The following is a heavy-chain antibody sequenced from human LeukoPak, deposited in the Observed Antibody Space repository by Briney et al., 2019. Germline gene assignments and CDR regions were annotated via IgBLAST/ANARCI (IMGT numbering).Heavy chain of an antibody. CDR3: ARATYASGSFYNGRYFDY. J-gene: IGHJ4*02. CDR2: MNPNSGNT. D-gene: IGHD3-10*01. CDR1: GYTFTSYD. Sequence: ASVKVSCKASGYTFTSYDINWVRQATGQGLEWMGWMNPNSGNTGYAQKFQGRVTMTRNTSISTAYMELSSLRSEDTAAYYCARATYASGSFYNGRYFDYWGQGTLVTVSS. V-gene: IGHV1-8*01.